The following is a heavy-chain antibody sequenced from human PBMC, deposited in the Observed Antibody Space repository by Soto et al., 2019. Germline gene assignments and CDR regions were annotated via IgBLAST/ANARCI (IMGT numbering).Heavy chain of an antibody. Sequence: QVQLVESGGGVVQPGRSLRLSCAASGITFRNYAKHWVRQAPGKGLEWVAIISFDASNKYYADSVRGRFTIARDNSKNTLYLQMNSLRSDDTAVYYCARGEGIGIVVVPAVPPAFWGQGTLVTVSS. D-gene: IGHD2-2*01. CDR3: ARGEGIGIVVVPAVPPAF. V-gene: IGHV3-30-3*01. CDR1: GITFRNYA. CDR2: ISFDASNK. J-gene: IGHJ4*02.